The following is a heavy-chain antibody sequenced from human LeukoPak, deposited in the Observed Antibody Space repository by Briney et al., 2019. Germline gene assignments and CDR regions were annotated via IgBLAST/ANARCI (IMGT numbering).Heavy chain of an antibody. CDR2: INSDGSST. Sequence: PGGSLRLSCTASGFSFSGHWMHWARQLPGKGLVWVSRINSDGSSTSYADSVKGRFTISRDNAKNTLYLQTNSLRAEDTAVYYCARDRHDSSGYYYSYWGQGTLVTVSS. V-gene: IGHV3-74*01. CDR1: GFSFSGHW. D-gene: IGHD3-22*01. CDR3: ARDRHDSSGYYYSY. J-gene: IGHJ4*02.